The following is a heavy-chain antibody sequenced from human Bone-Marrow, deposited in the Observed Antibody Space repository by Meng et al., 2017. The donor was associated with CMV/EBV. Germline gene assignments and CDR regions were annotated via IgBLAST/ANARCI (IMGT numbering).Heavy chain of an antibody. CDR2: IIPILGIA. Sequence: ASGGTFSSCALSWVRQAPGQGLEWMGGIIPILGIANYAQKFQGRVTITADKSTSTAYMELSSLRSEDTAVYYCASGWSSAGNWFDPWGQGTLVTVSS. J-gene: IGHJ5*02. D-gene: IGHD6-19*01. CDR1: GGTFSSCA. V-gene: IGHV1-69*10. CDR3: ASGWSSAGNWFDP.